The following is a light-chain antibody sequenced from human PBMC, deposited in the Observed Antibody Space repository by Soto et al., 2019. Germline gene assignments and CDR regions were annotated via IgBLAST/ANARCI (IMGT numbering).Light chain of an antibody. Sequence: ESVLTQSPGTLSLSPGGRATLSCSASQTVSSSFLAWYQQKPGQAPRLFIYGASSRATGIPDRFSGSGSGTDFTLTISRLEPEDFAVYYYQQYGSSPQWTFGQGTKVDIK. CDR1: QTVSSSF. J-gene: IGKJ1*01. CDR2: GAS. V-gene: IGKV3-20*01. CDR3: QQYGSSPQWT.